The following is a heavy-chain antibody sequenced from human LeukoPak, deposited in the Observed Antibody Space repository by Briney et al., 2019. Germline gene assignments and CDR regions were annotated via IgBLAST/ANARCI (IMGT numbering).Heavy chain of an antibody. CDR1: GGSFSGYY. V-gene: IGHV4-34*01. CDR2: INHSGST. CDR3: ARAGPWLLDY. D-gene: IGHD5-18*01. J-gene: IGHJ4*02. Sequence: SETLSLTCAVYGGSFSGYYWSWIRQPPGKGLEWIGEINHSGSTNYNPSLKSRVTISVDTSKNQSSLKLSSVTAADTAVYYCARAGPWLLDYWGQGTLVTVSS.